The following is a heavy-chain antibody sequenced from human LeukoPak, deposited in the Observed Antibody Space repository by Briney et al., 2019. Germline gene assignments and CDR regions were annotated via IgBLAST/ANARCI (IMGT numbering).Heavy chain of an antibody. CDR2: IYYSGST. CDR3: ARRGLGSHSGTFDY. V-gene: IGHV4-59*08. J-gene: IGHJ4*02. Sequence: SETLSLTCTVSGGSISSYYWTWIRQPPGKGLEWSGYIYYSGSTYYNPSLKSRVTISVDTSKNQFSLKLSSVTAADTALYYCARRGLGSHSGTFDYWGQGTLVTVSS. CDR1: GGSISSYY. D-gene: IGHD1-26*01.